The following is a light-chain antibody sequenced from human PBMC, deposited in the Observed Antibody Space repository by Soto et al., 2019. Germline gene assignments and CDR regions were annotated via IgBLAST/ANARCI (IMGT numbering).Light chain of an antibody. CDR3: QQYGRSPLT. CDR2: SSS. J-gene: IGKJ4*01. CDR1: QSVSSSY. Sequence: EILLTQSPGTLSLSPGERATLSCRASQSVSSSYLAWYQQKPGQAPRLLIYSSSNRATGIPDRFSGSGSGTDFTLTISRLEPADFAVYYCQQYGRSPLTFGGGTKVDIK. V-gene: IGKV3-20*01.